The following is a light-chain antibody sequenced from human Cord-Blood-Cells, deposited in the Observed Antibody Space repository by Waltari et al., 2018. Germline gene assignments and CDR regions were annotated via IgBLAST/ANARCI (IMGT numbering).Light chain of an antibody. CDR1: SSDVGSYKL. Sequence: QSALSQPASVSGSPGTSITIPCTGTSSDVGSYKLVSWYQQHPGKAPKLRIYEGRTRPSGVSNRFSGSKSGNTASLTISGLQAEDEADYYCCSYAGSSTWVFGGGTKLTVL. CDR3: CSYAGSSTWV. J-gene: IGLJ3*02. CDR2: EGR. V-gene: IGLV2-23*01.